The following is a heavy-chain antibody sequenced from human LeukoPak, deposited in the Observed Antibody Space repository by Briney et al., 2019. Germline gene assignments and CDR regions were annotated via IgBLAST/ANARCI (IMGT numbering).Heavy chain of an antibody. CDR2: IYYSGTT. CDR1: GGSISGYY. J-gene: IGHJ4*02. Sequence: PSETLSLTCTVSGGSISGYYWSWIRQPPGKGLEWIGYIYYSGTTNYNPSLKSRVTISVDTSKNQFSLKLSSVTAADTAVYYCARLKPTPRQQLLYFDYWGQGTLVTVSS. D-gene: IGHD6-13*01. CDR3: ARLKPTPRQQLLYFDY. V-gene: IGHV4-59*08.